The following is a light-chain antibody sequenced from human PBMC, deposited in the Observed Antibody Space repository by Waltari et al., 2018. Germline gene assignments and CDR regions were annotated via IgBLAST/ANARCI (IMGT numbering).Light chain of an antibody. J-gene: IGKJ4*01. Sequence: DIQMTQSPSSVSASVGDRVTITCRASQDISRWLVWYQQKAGKAPKFLIYDASTLQSGVPSRFSGSGSRTDFTLTISSLQPEDFATYYCQQGNDFPLTFGGGTKVEI. CDR1: QDISRW. CDR3: QQGNDFPLT. V-gene: IGKV1-12*01. CDR2: DAS.